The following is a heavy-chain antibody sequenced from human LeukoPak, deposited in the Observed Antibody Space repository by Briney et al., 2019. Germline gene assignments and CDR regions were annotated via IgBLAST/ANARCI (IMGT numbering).Heavy chain of an antibody. CDR2: ISGSGGST. CDR1: GFNFSDYS. J-gene: IGHJ4*02. D-gene: IGHD2-2*01. Sequence: GGSLRLSCAASGFNFSDYSMSWVRQAPGKGLEWVSAISGSGGSTYYADSVKGRFTISRDNSKNTLYLQMNSLRAEDTAVYYCARETRCSSTSCTLDYWGQGTLVTVSS. V-gene: IGHV3-23*01. CDR3: ARETRCSSTSCTLDY.